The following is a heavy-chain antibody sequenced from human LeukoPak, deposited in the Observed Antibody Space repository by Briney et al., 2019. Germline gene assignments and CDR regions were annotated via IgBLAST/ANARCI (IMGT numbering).Heavy chain of an antibody. V-gene: IGHV3-30*18. CDR2: ISYDGSNK. CDR1: GFTFSSYG. J-gene: IGHJ6*02. CDR3: AKDRRLLPNYYYYYGMDV. D-gene: IGHD3-22*01. Sequence: PGGSLRLSCAASGFTFSSYGMHWVRQAPGKGLEWVAVISYDGSNKYYADSVKGRFTISRGNSKNTLYLQMNSLRAEDTAVYYCAKDRRLLPNYYYYYGMDVWGQGTTVTVSS.